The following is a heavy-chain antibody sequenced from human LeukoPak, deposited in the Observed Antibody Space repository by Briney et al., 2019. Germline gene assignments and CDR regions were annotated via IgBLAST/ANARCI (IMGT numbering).Heavy chain of an antibody. V-gene: IGHV3-11*01. Sequence: GGSLRLSCAASGFTFSDYYMSWIRQAPGKGLEWVSYISSSATTIYYADSVKGRFSISRDNAKNSLYLQMNSLRIDDTAVYYCTRDGEGASHYWGQGTLVTASS. CDR1: GFTFSDYY. CDR2: ISSSATTI. J-gene: IGHJ4*02. D-gene: IGHD3-10*01. CDR3: TRDGEGASHY.